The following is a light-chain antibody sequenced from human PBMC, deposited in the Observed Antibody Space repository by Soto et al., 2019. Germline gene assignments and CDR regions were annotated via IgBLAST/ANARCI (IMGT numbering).Light chain of an antibody. CDR1: SSNIGAGYD. V-gene: IGLV1-40*01. CDR3: QSYDSSLSGSWV. CDR2: GNS. J-gene: IGLJ3*02. Sequence: QAVVTQPPSVSGAPGQRVTISCTGSSSNIGAGYDVHWYQQVPGTAPKLLMYGNSNRPSGVPDRFSGAKSGTSASLAITGLQAEDEADYYCQSYDSSLSGSWVFGGGTKVTVL.